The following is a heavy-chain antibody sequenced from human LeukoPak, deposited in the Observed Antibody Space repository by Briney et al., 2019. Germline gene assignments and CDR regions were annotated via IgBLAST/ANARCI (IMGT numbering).Heavy chain of an antibody. CDR2: INPNSGDT. CDR1: GYTFTGYY. D-gene: IGHD1-1*01. CDR3: ARDAWKDGPHDP. Sequence: ASVKVSCEASGYTFTGYYLHWVRQAPGQGLEWMGWINPNSGDTKYAQKFQGRVTMTRDTSISTAYMELSSLTSDDTSLYYCARDAWKDGPHDPWGQGTLVTVSS. J-gene: IGHJ5*02. V-gene: IGHV1-2*02.